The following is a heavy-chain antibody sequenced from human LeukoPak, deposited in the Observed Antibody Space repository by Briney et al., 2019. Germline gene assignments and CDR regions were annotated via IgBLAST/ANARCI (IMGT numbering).Heavy chain of an antibody. J-gene: IGHJ4*02. CDR3: TRDETGVDY. CDR1: GFIFDDFG. V-gene: IGHV3-20*04. CDR2: INWNGDIT. Sequence: GGSLRLSCAASGFIFDDFGMTWVRQAPGKGLEWVSSINWNGDITPYADSVKGRFTISRDNAKNALYLQMNSLRPEDTALYFCTRDETGVDYWGQGTLVTVSS. D-gene: IGHD1-1*01.